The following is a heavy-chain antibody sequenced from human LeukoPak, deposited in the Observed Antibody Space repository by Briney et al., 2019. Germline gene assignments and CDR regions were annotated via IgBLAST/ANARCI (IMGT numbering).Heavy chain of an antibody. J-gene: IGHJ5*01. D-gene: IGHD3-10*01. CDR1: GFSFSSYE. CDR3: ARGYYYGSGTLGPFDS. Sequence: PGGSLRLSCAASGFSFSSYEMNWVRQAPGKGLEWVSYISSSGSTIYNADSVKGRFTISRDNAKDSLNLQMNSLRAEDTAVYYCARGYYYGSGTLGPFDSWGQGTLVTVSS. V-gene: IGHV3-48*03. CDR2: ISSSGSTI.